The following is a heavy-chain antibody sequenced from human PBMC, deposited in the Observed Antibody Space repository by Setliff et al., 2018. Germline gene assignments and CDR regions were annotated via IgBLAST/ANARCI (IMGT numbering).Heavy chain of an antibody. CDR2: IHAGNGNT. V-gene: IGHV1-3*01. J-gene: IGHJ2*01. CDR1: GFTSTNYA. CDR3: ARETYDILTGYTYWYFDL. Sequence: ASVKVSCKASGFTSTNYAIHWVRQAPGQRPECMGWIHAGNGNTKYSQKFQGRVTITRDTSASTAYMELSSLRSEDTAVYYCARETYDILTGYTYWYFDLWGRGTLVTVSS. D-gene: IGHD3-9*01.